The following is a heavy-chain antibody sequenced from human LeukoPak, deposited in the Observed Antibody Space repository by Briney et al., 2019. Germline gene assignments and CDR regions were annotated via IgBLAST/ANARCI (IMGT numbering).Heavy chain of an antibody. V-gene: IGHV3-30*12. CDR3: ARVLRYCSGGNCYSGGLGYMDV. CDR2: IGHDGGNK. Sequence: GGSLRLSCVTSGFTFSRFAMHWVRQAPGKGLEWVTLIGHDGGNKYYADSVKGRFTISRDNAKNSLFLQMNSLRAEDTAVYYCARVLRYCSGGNCYSGGLGYMDVWGKGTTVTISS. CDR1: GFTFSRFA. D-gene: IGHD2-15*01. J-gene: IGHJ6*03.